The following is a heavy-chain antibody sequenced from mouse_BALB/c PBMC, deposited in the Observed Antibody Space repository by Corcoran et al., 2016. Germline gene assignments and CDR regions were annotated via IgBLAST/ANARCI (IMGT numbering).Heavy chain of an antibody. CDR2: IYPGDGST. V-gene: IGHV1S56*01. CDR1: GYTFTSYD. Sequence: QVQLQQSGPELVKPSALVKISCTASGYTFTSYDLNWVQQRPGQGLEWIGWIYPGDGSTKYNEKFKGKATLTADKSSSTAYMQLSSLTSENSAVYFCARRDRYDDYATDYWGQGTSVTVSS. CDR3: ARRDRYDDYATDY. D-gene: IGHD2-14*01. J-gene: IGHJ4*01.